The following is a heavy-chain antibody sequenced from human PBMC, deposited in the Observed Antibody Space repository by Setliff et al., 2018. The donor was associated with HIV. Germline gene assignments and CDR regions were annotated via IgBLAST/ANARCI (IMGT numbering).Heavy chain of an antibody. Sequence: SETLSLTCTVSGGSISSYYWSWIRQPPGKGLEWIGYIYYSGTTKYNPSLESRVTISQDTSKNQFSLRLSSVTAADTAVYYCATYSAGEGGRGYWGQGRLVTVSS. V-gene: IGHV4-59*01. CDR3: ATYSAGEGGRGY. D-gene: IGHD1-26*01. J-gene: IGHJ4*02. CDR2: IYYSGTT. CDR1: GGSISSYY.